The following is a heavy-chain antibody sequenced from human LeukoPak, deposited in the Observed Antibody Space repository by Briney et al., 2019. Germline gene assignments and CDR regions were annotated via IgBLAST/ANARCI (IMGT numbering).Heavy chain of an antibody. Sequence: GGSLRLFCAVSGFTFSSYWMSWVRQAPGKGLEWVANIKQDESEKYYVDSVRGRFTISRDNAKNSLYLQMSSLRADDTAVYYCARMGRAIAYWGQGTLVTVSS. CDR2: IKQDESEK. CDR3: ARMGRAIAY. D-gene: IGHD2-15*01. V-gene: IGHV3-7*01. J-gene: IGHJ4*02. CDR1: GFTFSSYW.